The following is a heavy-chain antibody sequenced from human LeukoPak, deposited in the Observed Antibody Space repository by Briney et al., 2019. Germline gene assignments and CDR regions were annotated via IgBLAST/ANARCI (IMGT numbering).Heavy chain of an antibody. D-gene: IGHD6-13*01. V-gene: IGHV1-69*13. J-gene: IGHJ4*02. CDR1: GGTFSSYA. CDR3: NLEEGSSSWTGLAY. CDR2: ILPIFGTA. Sequence: ASVKVSCKASGGTFSSYAISWVRQAPGQGLEWVGGILPIFGTANYAQKFQGRVTITADESTSTAYMELSSLRSEDTAVYYCNLEEGSSSWTGLAYWGQGTLVTVSS.